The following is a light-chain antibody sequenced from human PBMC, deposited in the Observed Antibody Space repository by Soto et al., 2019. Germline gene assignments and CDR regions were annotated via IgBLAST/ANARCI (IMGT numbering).Light chain of an antibody. CDR3: CSYAASINLVA. J-gene: IGLJ2*01. Sequence: QSALSQPASVSGSPGQSITISCTGSSSDVGSYNLVSWYQHHPGKAPKPMIYEGSKRPSGVSNRFSGSKSGNTASLTISGLQTEDEADYYCCSYAASINLVAFGGGTQLTVL. V-gene: IGLV2-23*01. CDR1: SSDVGSYNL. CDR2: EGS.